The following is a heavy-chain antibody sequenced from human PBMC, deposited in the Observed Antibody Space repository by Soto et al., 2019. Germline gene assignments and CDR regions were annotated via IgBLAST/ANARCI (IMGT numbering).Heavy chain of an antibody. J-gene: IGHJ4*02. Sequence: QVQLVESGGGVVQPGRSLRLSCAASGFTFSSYAMHWVRQAPGKGLEWVAVISYDGSNKYYADSVKGRFTISRDNSKNTLYLQMNSLRAEDTAVYYCARQTFDSSGYFIWGYFDYWGQGTLVTVSS. CDR1: GFTFSSYA. V-gene: IGHV3-30-3*01. D-gene: IGHD3-22*01. CDR3: ARQTFDSSGYFIWGYFDY. CDR2: ISYDGSNK.